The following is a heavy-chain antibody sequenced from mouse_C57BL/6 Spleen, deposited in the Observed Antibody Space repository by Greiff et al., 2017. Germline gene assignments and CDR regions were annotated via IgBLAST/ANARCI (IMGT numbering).Heavy chain of an antibody. D-gene: IGHD1-1*01. CDR2: IDPNSGGT. CDR1: GYTFTSYW. Sequence: QVQLQQSGAELVKPGASVKLSCKASGYTFTSYWMHWVKQRPGRGLEWIGRIDPNSGGTKYNEKFKSKATLTVDKSSSTAYLQLSSLPSEDSAVYYCARGDYYGSSYGYFDVWGTGTTVTVSS. J-gene: IGHJ1*03. CDR3: ARGDYYGSSYGYFDV. V-gene: IGHV1-72*01.